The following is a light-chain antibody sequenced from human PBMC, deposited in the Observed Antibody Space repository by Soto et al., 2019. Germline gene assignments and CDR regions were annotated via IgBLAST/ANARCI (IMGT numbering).Light chain of an antibody. CDR2: DTS. CDR3: LLFYDDARVV. V-gene: IGLV7-46*01. CDR1: TGPVTSGHY. Sequence: QAVVTQEPSLTVSPGGTVTLTCGSSTGPVTSGHYPYWFQQKPGQAPRTLIYDTSNKHLWTPARFSGSLLGGKGALTLSGAQPEDEADYYCLLFYDDARVVFGGGTKVTVL. J-gene: IGLJ2*01.